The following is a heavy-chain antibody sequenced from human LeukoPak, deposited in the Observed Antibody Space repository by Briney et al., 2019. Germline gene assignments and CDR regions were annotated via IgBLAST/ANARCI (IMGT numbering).Heavy chain of an antibody. D-gene: IGHD3-10*01. J-gene: IGHJ6*03. Sequence: SSETLSLTCTVSGGSISSGNYHWSWIRQPPGKGPEWIGYIYYSGNTYYNPSLKSRVTISVDTSKNQFSLKLRSLTAADTAVYYCARDREAYGSGLHYYYYMDVWGKGTTVTVSS. CDR1: GGSISSGNYH. CDR2: IYYSGNT. V-gene: IGHV4-30-4*08. CDR3: ARDREAYGSGLHYYYYMDV.